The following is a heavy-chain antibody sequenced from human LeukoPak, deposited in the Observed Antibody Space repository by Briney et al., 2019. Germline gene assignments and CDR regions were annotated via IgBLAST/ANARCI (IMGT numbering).Heavy chain of an antibody. J-gene: IGHJ4*02. CDR1: GFTFSSYA. CDR2: ISGSGGST. V-gene: IGHV3-23*01. D-gene: IGHD4-17*01. Sequence: GGSLRLSCAASGFTFSSYAMSWVRQAPGKGLEWVSAISGSGGSTYYADSVKGRFTISRDNSKSTLYLQMNSLRAEDTAVYYCAKLTGYDYGDYAPFDYWGQGTLVTVSS. CDR3: AKLTGYDYGDYAPFDY.